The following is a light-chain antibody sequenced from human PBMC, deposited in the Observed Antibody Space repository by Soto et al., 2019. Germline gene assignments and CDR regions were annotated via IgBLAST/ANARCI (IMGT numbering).Light chain of an antibody. J-gene: IGKJ1*01. Sequence: DIVMTQSPLSLPVTPGEPASISCRSSQSFLHSNGYNYLDWYLQKPGKAPDLLIYDASILKSGVPSRFSGSGSGTEFTLTISSLQHDDFATYYCQHYNSDSEAFGQGTKVE. CDR2: DAS. CDR1: QSFLHSNGYNY. CDR3: QHYNSDSEA. V-gene: IGKV2-28*01.